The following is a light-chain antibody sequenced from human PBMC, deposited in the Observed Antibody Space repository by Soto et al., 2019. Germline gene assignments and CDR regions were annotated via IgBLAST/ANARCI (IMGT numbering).Light chain of an antibody. CDR2: DIN. J-gene: IGLJ1*01. CDR3: SSHSSSSAYYV. V-gene: IGLV2-14*01. Sequence: QSVLTQPASVSGSPGQSITISCTGTSSDVGNYIFVSWYRQHPGKAPKLMIYDINNRPSGVSNRFSGSKSVNTASLTISGLQAEDEADYYCSSHSSSSAYYVFGTGTKV. CDR1: SSDVGNYIF.